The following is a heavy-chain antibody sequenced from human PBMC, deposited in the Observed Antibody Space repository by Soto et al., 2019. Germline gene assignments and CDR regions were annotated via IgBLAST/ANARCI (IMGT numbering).Heavy chain of an antibody. CDR1: GFTFSSYA. Sequence: QVQLVESGGGVVQPGRSLRLSCVASGFTFSSYAMHWVRQAPGKGLEWVAVISYDGSNKYYADSVKGRFTISRDNSKNTLYLQMNSLRAEDTAVYYCAREIEDYGDYWYYFDYWGQGTLVTVSS. CDR3: AREIEDYGDYWYYFDY. D-gene: IGHD4-17*01. J-gene: IGHJ4*02. V-gene: IGHV3-30-3*01. CDR2: ISYDGSNK.